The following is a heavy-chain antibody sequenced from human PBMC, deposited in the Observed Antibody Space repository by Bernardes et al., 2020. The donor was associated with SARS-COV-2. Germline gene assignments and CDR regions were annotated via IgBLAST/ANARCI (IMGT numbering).Heavy chain of an antibody. CDR2: ISAYNGNT. CDR3: ARGAGYDFWSGTYGMDV. D-gene: IGHD3-3*01. V-gene: IGHV1-18*01. J-gene: IGHJ6*02. Sequence: ASVKVSCKASGYTFTSYGISWVRQAPGQGLEWMGWISAYNGNTNYAQKLQGRVTMTTDTSTSTAYMELRSLRSDDTAVYYCARGAGYDFWSGTYGMDVWGQGTTVTVSS. CDR1: GYTFTSYG.